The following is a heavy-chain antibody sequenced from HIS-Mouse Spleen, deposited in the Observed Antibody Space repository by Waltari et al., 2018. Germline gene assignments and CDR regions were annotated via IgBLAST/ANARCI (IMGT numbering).Heavy chain of an antibody. CDR2: IYYSGST. D-gene: IGHD6-13*01. J-gene: IGHJ2*01. Sequence: QLQLPESGPGLVTPSETLSLTCTVSGGSISRSRYSWGWIRQPPGKGLEWIGSIYYSGSTYYNPSLKSRVTISVDTSKNQFSLKLSSVTAADTAVYYCAREIPYSSSWYDWYFDLWGRGTQVTVSS. V-gene: IGHV4-39*07. CDR3: AREIPYSSSWYDWYFDL. CDR1: GGSISRSRYS.